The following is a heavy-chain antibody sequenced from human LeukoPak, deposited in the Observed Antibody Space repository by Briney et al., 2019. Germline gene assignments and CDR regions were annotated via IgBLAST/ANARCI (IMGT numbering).Heavy chain of an antibody. D-gene: IGHD4-17*01. CDR2: IYHSGST. V-gene: IGHV4-38-2*01. Sequence: PSETLSLTCAVSGYSISSGYYWGWIRQPPGKGLERIGSIYHSGSTYYNPSLKSRVTISVDTSKNQFSLKLSSVTAADTAVYYCARTDYGDYVDYWGQGTLVTVSS. CDR3: ARTDYGDYVDY. J-gene: IGHJ4*02. CDR1: GYSISSGYY.